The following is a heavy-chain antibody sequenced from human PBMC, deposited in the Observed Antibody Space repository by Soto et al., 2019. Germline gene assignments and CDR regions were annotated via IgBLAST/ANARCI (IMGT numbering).Heavy chain of an antibody. Sequence: GGSLRLSCAASGFTVSINYMSWVHPDTGKGLEWFSVIYSGRTAYYADSLKGRLANSRHNSKNTRYLQINSLRDEDTAVYYCARHPITGTNYYYYYMDVWGKGTTVTVSS. CDR2: IYSGRTA. CDR1: GFTVSINY. CDR3: ARHPITGTNYYYYYMDV. V-gene: IGHV3-53*04. J-gene: IGHJ6*03. D-gene: IGHD1-20*01.